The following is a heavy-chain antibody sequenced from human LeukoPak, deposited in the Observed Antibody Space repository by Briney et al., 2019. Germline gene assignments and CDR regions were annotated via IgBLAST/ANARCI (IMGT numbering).Heavy chain of an antibody. CDR2: INYSGST. Sequence: SETLSLTCTVSGASISSGTYYWSWIRQPPGKGLEWIGSINYSGSTFYNPSLKSRVTISVDTSKNQFSLILSSVTAADTAVYFCARARLSVVRGITNFDYWGQGTVVTVSS. J-gene: IGHJ4*02. D-gene: IGHD3-10*01. CDR3: ARARLSVVRGITNFDY. V-gene: IGHV4-39*01. CDR1: GASISSGTYY.